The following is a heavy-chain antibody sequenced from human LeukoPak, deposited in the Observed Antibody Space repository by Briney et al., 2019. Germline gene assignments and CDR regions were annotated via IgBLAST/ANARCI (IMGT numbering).Heavy chain of an antibody. V-gene: IGHV4-59*01. CDR1: GGSIRSYY. CDR3: ARTGSTVTMLYPFDH. CDR2: IYYSGST. Sequence: PSESLSLTCTVSGGSIRSYYWSWIRQPPGKGLEWIGYIYYSGSTNYNPSLKSRVSISVDTSKNQFSLKLSSVTAADTAVYYCARTGSTVTMLYPFDHWGQGTLVTVSS. D-gene: IGHD4-17*01. J-gene: IGHJ4*02.